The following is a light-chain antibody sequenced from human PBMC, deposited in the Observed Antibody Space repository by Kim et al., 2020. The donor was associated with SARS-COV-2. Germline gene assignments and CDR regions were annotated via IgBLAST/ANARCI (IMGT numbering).Light chain of an antibody. Sequence: EVVLTQSPATLSLSPGERATLSCRASQSVNNYVAWYQQKPGQAPRLLLYDVSNRATGIPARFSGSGSGTDFTLTISSLEREDFAVYYCQHRKTWPVTFGGGTKVDIK. CDR1: QSVNNY. J-gene: IGKJ4*01. CDR3: QHRKTWPVT. CDR2: DVS. V-gene: IGKV3-11*01.